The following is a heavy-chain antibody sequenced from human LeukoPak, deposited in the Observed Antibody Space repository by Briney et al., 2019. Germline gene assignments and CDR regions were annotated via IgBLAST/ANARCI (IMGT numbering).Heavy chain of an antibody. CDR2: IRYDGSNK. V-gene: IGHV3-30*02. CDR1: GFTFSSYG. J-gene: IGHJ4*02. CDR3: AKDRGSGSYYGLLYFDY. D-gene: IGHD1-26*01. Sequence: PGGSLRLSCAASGFTFSSYGMHWVRQAPGKGLEWVAFIRYDGSNKYYADSVKGRFTIPRDNSKNTLYLQMNSLRAEDTAVYYCAKDRGSGSYYGLLYFDYWGQGTLVTVSS.